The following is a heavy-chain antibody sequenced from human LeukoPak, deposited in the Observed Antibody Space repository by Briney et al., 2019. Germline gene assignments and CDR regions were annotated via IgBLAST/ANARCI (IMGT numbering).Heavy chain of an antibody. D-gene: IGHD6-13*01. V-gene: IGHV3-7*01. CDR1: GFTFSSYW. CDR3: ARASSSSWSGYSNPTYFDY. J-gene: IGHJ4*02. CDR2: IKQDGSEK. Sequence: GGSLRLSCAASGFTFSSYWMSWVRQAPGKGLEWVANIKQDGSEKYYVDSVKGRFTISRDNAKNSLYLQMNSLRAEDTAVYYCARASSSSWSGYSNPTYFDYWGQGTLVTVSS.